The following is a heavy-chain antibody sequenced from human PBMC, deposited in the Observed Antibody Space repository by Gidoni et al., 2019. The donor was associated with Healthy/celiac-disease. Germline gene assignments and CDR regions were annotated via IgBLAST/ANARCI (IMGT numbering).Heavy chain of an antibody. V-gene: IGHV4-39*01. CDR1: GGSISSSSYY. CDR3: ARHQVVCHQLLCSVYGPESKYNWFDP. D-gene: IGHD2-2*01. J-gene: IGHJ5*02. CDR2: IYYSGST. Sequence: QLQLQESRPGLVKPSETLSLTCTVPGGSISSSSYYWGWIRQPLGKGLEWIGSIYYSGSTYYNPSLKSRVTITVDTSKNQFSLKLSSVTAADTAVYYCARHQVVCHQLLCSVYGPESKYNWFDPWGQGTLVTVSS.